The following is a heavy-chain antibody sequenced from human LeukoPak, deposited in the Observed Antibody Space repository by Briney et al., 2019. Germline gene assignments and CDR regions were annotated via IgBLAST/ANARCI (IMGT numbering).Heavy chain of an antibody. V-gene: IGHV1-2*02. J-gene: IGHJ6*02. CDR2: INPNSGGT. CDR3: ARHMAALTEDYFYYGMDV. D-gene: IGHD5-24*01. Sequence: ASVNVSCKASRYTFTRYYIHWVRQAPAPGREGMGWINPNSGGTNYAQKSQGRVTMTRDTSISTAYMELSRLRSDDTALYYCARHMAALTEDYFYYGMDVWGQGTTVTVSS. CDR1: RYTFTRYY.